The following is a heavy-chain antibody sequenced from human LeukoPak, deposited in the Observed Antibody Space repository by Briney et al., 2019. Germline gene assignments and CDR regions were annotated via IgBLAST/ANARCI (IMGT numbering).Heavy chain of an antibody. Sequence: SETLSLTCTVSGGSISNDGYFWGWIRQPPGKGLEWIGSMSYGGDTYYSPALKSRLTISVDPPKNQFSLKLRSVTAADTAVYHCVRRLSYYFGVDVWGQGATVIVSS. V-gene: IGHV4-39*01. J-gene: IGHJ6*02. CDR2: MSYGGDT. CDR1: GGSISNDGYF. CDR3: VRRLSYYFGVDV.